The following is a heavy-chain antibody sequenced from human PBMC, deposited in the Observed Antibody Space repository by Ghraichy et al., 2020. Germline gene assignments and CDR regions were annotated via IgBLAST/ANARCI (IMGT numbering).Heavy chain of an antibody. CDR1: GLTFSRYG. D-gene: IGHD3-22*01. J-gene: IGHJ6*02. V-gene: IGHV3-30*18. Sequence: LSLTCAASGLTFSRYGMHWVRQAPGKGLEWVAVTSYDGSNKYYADSVKGRFTISRDNSKNTLSLQMNSLRAEDTAVYYCAKERDSSGYYSFRGDYYGMDVWGQGTTVTVSS. CDR3: AKERDSSGYYSFRGDYYGMDV. CDR2: TSYDGSNK.